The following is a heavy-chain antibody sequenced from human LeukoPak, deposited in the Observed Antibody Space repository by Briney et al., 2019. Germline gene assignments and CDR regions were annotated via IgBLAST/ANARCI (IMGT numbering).Heavy chain of an antibody. CDR1: GGTFSSYA. V-gene: IGHV1-69*13. CDR2: IIPIFGTA. J-gene: IGHJ6*02. CDR3: ARDRAPSGYDPPYYYYGMDV. Sequence: SVKVSCKASGGTFSSYAINWVRQAPGQGLEWMGGIIPIFGTANYAQKFQGRVTITADESTSTAYMELSSLRSEDTAVYYCARDRAPSGYDPPYYYYGMDVWGQGTTVTVSS. D-gene: IGHD5-12*01.